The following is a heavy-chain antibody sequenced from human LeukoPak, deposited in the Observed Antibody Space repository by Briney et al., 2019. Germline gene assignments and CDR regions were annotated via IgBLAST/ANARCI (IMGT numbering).Heavy chain of an antibody. D-gene: IGHD6-13*01. CDR2: IYYSGST. CDR1: GGSISSYY. V-gene: IGHV4-59*01. Sequence: SETLSLTCTVSGGSISSYYGSWIRQPPGEGLEWIGYIYYSGSTNYNPSLKSRVTISVDTSKNQFSLKLSSVTAADTAVYYCARESSSSWTTRAYFDYWGQGTLVTVSS. CDR3: ARESSSSWTTRAYFDY. J-gene: IGHJ4*02.